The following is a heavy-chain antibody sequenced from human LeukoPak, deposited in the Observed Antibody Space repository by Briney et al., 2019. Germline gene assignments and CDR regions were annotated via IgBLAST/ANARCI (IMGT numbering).Heavy chain of an antibody. J-gene: IGHJ4*02. CDR1: GFTFSSYS. CDR2: ISSSSSYI. D-gene: IGHD3-10*01. CDR3: ARDYGAYYGSGTYLFDY. Sequence: GGSLRLSCAASGFTFSSYSMNWVRQAPGKGREWVSSISSSSSYIYYADSVKGRFTISRDNAKNSLYLQMNSLRAEDTAVYYCARDYGAYYGSGTYLFDYWGQGTLVTVSS. V-gene: IGHV3-21*01.